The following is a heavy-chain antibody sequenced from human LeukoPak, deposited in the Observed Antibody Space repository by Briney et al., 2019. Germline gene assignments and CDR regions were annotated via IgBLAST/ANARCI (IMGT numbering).Heavy chain of an antibody. CDR3: AREEGSYSSGSPVNY. Sequence: SETLSLTCTVSGGSISSYYWSWIRQPAGKGLEWIGRIYTSGSTNYNPSLKSRVTMSVDTSKNQFSLKVSSVTAADTAVYYCAREEGSYSSGSPVNYWGQGTLVTVSS. D-gene: IGHD3-10*01. J-gene: IGHJ4*02. CDR2: IYTSGST. V-gene: IGHV4-4*07. CDR1: GGSISSYY.